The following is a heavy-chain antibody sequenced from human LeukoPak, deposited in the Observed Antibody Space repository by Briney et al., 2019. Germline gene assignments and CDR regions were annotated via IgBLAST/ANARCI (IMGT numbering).Heavy chain of an antibody. J-gene: IGHJ5*02. V-gene: IGHV1-2*02. CDR1: GYTFTGYY. D-gene: IGHD3-22*01. CDR2: INPNSGGT. CDR3: ARGSSTYYYDTDWFDP. Sequence: GASVKVSCKASGYTFTGYYMHWVRQAPGQGLEWMGWINPNSGGTNYAQKFQGRVTMTRDTSISTAYMELSRLRSDDTAVYYCARGSSTYYYDTDWFDPWGQGTLVTVPS.